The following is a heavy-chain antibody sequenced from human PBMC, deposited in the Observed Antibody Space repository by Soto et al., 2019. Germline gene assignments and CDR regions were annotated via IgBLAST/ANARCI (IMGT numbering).Heavy chain of an antibody. J-gene: IGHJ3*02. CDR1: GFTFSDYW. CDR3: ARDRGYPDSFNI. CDR2: IKQDGNEK. D-gene: IGHD3-10*01. Sequence: GGSLRLSCAVSGFTFSDYWMSWVRQAPGKGLEWVANIKQDGNEKYYVDSVKGRFTISRDNAKSTLFLQMNGLRVEDTAVYYCARDRGYPDSFNIWGQGTTVTVSS. V-gene: IGHV3-7*01.